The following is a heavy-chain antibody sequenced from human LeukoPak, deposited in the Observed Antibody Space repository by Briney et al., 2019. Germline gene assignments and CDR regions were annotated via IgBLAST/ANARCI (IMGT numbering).Heavy chain of an antibody. CDR1: QFTFTTYA. V-gene: IGHV3-23*01. D-gene: IGHD3/OR15-3a*01. CDR2: IGDSGVPT. Sequence: GGSLRLSCAPSQFTFTTYAMSWVRQAPGRGLEWVSSIGDSGVPTYYADSVKGRFTISRDNSQNTLYLQMNSLGTDDTAAYYCAKVATWTYFDSWGQGTLVTVSS. J-gene: IGHJ4*02. CDR3: AKVATWTYFDS.